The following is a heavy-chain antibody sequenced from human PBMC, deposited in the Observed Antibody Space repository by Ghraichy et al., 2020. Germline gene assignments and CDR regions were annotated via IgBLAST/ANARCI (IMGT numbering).Heavy chain of an antibody. D-gene: IGHD3-3*01. CDR3: ARDGGSAFDI. CDR1: GGSISSYY. J-gene: IGHJ3*02. Sequence: ESLDISCTVSGGSISSYYWSWIRQPPGKGLEWIGYIYYSGSTNYNPSLKSRVTISVDTSKNQFSLKLSSVTAADTAVYYCARDGGSAFDIWGQGTMVTVSS. CDR2: IYYSGST. V-gene: IGHV4-59*01.